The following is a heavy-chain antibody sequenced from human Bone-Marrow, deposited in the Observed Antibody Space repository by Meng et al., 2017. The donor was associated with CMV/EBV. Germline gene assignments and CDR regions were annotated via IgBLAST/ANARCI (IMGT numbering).Heavy chain of an antibody. D-gene: IGHD1-1*01. J-gene: IGHJ6*04. V-gene: IGHV1-69*10. Sequence: SVKVSCKASGGTFSSYAISWVRQAPGQGLEWMGGIIPILGIANYAQKFQGRVTITADKSTSTAYMELSSLRSEDTAVDYCARGKGKLERHYYYGMDVWGEGTTGTVSS. CDR1: GGTFSSYA. CDR2: IIPILGIA. CDR3: ARGKGKLERHYYYGMDV.